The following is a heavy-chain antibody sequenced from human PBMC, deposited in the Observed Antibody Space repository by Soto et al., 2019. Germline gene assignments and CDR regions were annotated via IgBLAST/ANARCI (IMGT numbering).Heavy chain of an antibody. V-gene: IGHV1-69*13. CDR1: GGTFSSYA. Sequence: SVKVSFKASGGTFSSYAISWVRQAPGQGLEWMGGIIPIFGTANYAQKFQGRVTITADESTSTAYMELSSLRSEDTAVYYCASPYSSSWYQDYYYGMDVWGQGTTVTVSS. D-gene: IGHD6-13*01. J-gene: IGHJ6*02. CDR3: ASPYSSSWYQDYYYGMDV. CDR2: IIPIFGTA.